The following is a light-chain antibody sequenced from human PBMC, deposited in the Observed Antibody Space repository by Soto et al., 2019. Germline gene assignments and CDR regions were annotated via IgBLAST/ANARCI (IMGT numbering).Light chain of an antibody. J-gene: IGKJ5*01. CDR3: QQYGSSPIT. CDR1: QSLRSSL. CDR2: DAS. V-gene: IGKV3-20*01. Sequence: ETMMTQSPDTLSVSLGERATLSCRASQSLRSSLAWYQQKPGQAPRLLIYDASTRATGIPARFSGSGSGTDFTLTISRLEPEDFGVYYCQQYGSSPITFGQGTRLEIK.